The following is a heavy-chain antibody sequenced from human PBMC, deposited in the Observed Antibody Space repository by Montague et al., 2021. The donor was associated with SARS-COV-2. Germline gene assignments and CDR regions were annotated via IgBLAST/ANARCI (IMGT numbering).Heavy chain of an antibody. CDR3: ARAHADSVYHFWSGSVTSTSLDV. Sequence: SLRLSCAASGFTFSSHDMHWVRQSPGNGLQWVSAIGIAGDTYYEGSVEGRFTISREDAKSSLSLQMTSLTAGDTAVYYCARAHADSVYHFWSGSVTSTSLDVWGKGTAVTVSS. J-gene: IGHJ6*04. CDR1: GFTFSSHD. CDR2: IGIAGDT. D-gene: IGHD3-3*01. V-gene: IGHV3-13*01.